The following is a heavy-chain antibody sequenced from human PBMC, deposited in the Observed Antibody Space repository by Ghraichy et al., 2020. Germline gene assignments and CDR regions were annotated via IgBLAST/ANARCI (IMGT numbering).Heavy chain of an antibody. CDR2: ISGSGGST. CDR1: GFTFSSYA. Sequence: GESLNISCAASGFTFSSYAMSWVRQAPGKGLEWVSAISGSGGSTYYADSVKGRFTISRDNSKNTLYLQMNSLRAEDTAVYYCAKEIRRSGSYICYFDYWGQGTLVTVSS. CDR3: AKEIRRSGSYICYFDY. J-gene: IGHJ4*02. D-gene: IGHD3-10*01. V-gene: IGHV3-23*01.